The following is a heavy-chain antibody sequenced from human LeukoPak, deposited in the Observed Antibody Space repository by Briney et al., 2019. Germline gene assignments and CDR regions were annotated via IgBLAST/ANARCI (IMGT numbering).Heavy chain of an antibody. V-gene: IGHV4-34*01. D-gene: IGHD1-1*01. CDR3: ASSTLYYYSYMDV. Sequence: PSETLSLTCAVYGGSFSGYYWSWIRQPPGKGLEWIGEINHSGSTNYNPSLKSRVTISVDTSKNQFSLKLSSVTAADTAVYYCASSTLYYYSYMDVWGKGTTVTVSS. J-gene: IGHJ6*03. CDR1: GGSFSGYY. CDR2: INHSGST.